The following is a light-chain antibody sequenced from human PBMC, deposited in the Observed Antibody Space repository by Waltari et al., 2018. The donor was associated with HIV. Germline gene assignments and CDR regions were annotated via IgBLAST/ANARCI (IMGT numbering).Light chain of an antibody. V-gene: IGLV1-40*01. CDR1: SSNIGADYH. Sequence: QSVLTQPPSLSGAPGQTVTISCTGTSSNIGADYHVHWYQQLPGTAPKLLIYGNSIRPSGVPDRFSGCKSGTSASLAITGLQADDEADYYCQSYDSSLSAWVFGGGTKLTVL. CDR2: GNS. CDR3: QSYDSSLSAWV. J-gene: IGLJ3*02.